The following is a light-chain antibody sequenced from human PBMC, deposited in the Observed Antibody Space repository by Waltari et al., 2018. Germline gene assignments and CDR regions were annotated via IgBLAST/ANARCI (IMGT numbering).Light chain of an antibody. CDR3: QQRSNWPMT. Sequence: EVVLTQSPATLSLSPGDTATLSCRASQGVSMYLAWYQHRPGQGPRLLIYDATNRATGIPARFGGSGYGTDFTLTISSLDPEDFAVYCCQQRSNWPMTFGGGTKVEIK. CDR2: DAT. CDR1: QGVSMY. J-gene: IGKJ4*01. V-gene: IGKV3-11*01.